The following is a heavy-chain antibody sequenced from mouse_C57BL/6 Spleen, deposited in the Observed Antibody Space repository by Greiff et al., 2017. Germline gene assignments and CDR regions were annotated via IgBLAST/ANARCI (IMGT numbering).Heavy chain of an antibody. V-gene: IGHV6-6*01. Sequence: DVQLVESGAGLVQPGASMKLSCAASGYTFSDAWMDWVRQSPEKGLEWVAEIRNKANNHATYYDETVKGRFTISRNDSKSSVYLQMNSLRAEDTDSYYCTRPSYYGSSHYCAMDGWGQGTSVTVSS. CDR1: GYTFSDAW. D-gene: IGHD1-1*01. CDR3: TRPSYYGSSHYCAMDG. J-gene: IGHJ4*01. CDR2: IRNKANNHAT.